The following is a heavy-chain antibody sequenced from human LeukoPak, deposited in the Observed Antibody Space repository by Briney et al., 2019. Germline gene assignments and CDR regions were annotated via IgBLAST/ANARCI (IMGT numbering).Heavy chain of an antibody. V-gene: IGHV1-46*01. J-gene: IGHJ4*02. CDR1: GYTFTSYY. Sequence: SEKVSCKASGYTFTSYYMHWLRQAPAQELEWMGIINTSGGGTNYAQKFQGRVTMTRDTSTSTVYMDLSSLRSEDTAVYYCARDGTYYFDYWGQGTLVTVSS. CDR3: ARDGTYYFDY. CDR2: INTSGGGT.